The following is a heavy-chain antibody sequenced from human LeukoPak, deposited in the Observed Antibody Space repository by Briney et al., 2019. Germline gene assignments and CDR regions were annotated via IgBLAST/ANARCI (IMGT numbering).Heavy chain of an antibody. CDR1: GGSLIKYY. J-gene: IGHJ4*02. V-gene: IGHV4-59*12. D-gene: IGHD5-24*01. Sequence: SETLSLTCTVSGGSLIKYYWSWIRQAPGKGLEWMGYIFSSGVTAYNPAFKSRATISVDTSKNQFSLNLTSLTAADTAVYFCARRREDAYNFDNWGQGTLVTVSS. CDR3: ARRREDAYNFDN. CDR2: IFSSGVT.